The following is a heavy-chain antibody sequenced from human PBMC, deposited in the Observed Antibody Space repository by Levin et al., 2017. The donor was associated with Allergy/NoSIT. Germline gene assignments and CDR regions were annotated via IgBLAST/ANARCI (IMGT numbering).Heavy chain of an antibody. CDR2: ISSSSSYI. V-gene: IGHV3-21*01. D-gene: IGHD3-22*01. CDR3: ARDAKYYYDSSGYYTPVD. Sequence: GGSLRLSCAASGFTFSSYSMNWVRQAPGKGLEWVSSISSSSSYIYYADSVKGRFTISRDNAKNSLYLQMNSLRAEDTAVYYCARDAKYYYDSSGYYTPVDWGQGTLVTVSS. J-gene: IGHJ4*02. CDR1: GFTFSSYS.